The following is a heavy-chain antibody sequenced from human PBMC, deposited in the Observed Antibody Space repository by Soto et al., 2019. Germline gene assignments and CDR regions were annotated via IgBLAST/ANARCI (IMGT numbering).Heavy chain of an antibody. V-gene: IGHV1-69*06. CDR2: IIPIFRST. CDR3: ARGLHTPYGSGWRSLYWFSDL. D-gene: IGHD6-19*01. J-gene: IGHJ2*01. CDR1: GGTFNSYA. Sequence: QVQLVQSGAEVKKPGSSVKVSCKASGGTFNSYALTWVRQAPGHGLEWMGGIIPIFRSTNYAQKFQGRVTITANRSTCTAYMELSSLRSDDTAVYYCARGLHTPYGSGWRSLYWFSDLWGRGTLVTVSS.